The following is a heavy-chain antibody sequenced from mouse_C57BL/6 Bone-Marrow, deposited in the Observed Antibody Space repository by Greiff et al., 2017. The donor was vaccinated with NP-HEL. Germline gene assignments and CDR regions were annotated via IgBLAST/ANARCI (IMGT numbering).Heavy chain of an antibody. CDR3: ARDVTTVVEPFFDY. J-gene: IGHJ2*01. CDR2: ISYDGSN. Sequence: DVKLQESGPGLVKPSQSLSLTCSVTGYSITSGYYWNWIRQFPGNKLEWMGYISYDGSNNYNPSLKNRISITRDTSKNQFFLKLNSVTTEDTATYYCARDVTTVVEPFFDYWGQGTTLTVSS. D-gene: IGHD1-1*01. V-gene: IGHV3-6*01. CDR1: GYSITSGYY.